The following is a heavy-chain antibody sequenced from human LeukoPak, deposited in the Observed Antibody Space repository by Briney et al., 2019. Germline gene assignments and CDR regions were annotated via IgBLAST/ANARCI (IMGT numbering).Heavy chain of an antibody. CDR3: ARGGLVRSPRGYFDF. CDR1: GDSVSSNTGG. V-gene: IGHV6-1*01. D-gene: IGHD1-26*01. Sequence: SQTLSLTCAISGDSVSSNTGGWNWIRQSPSRGLEWLGRTYYRSKWYYDYAVSVKSRISINPDTSKNQFSLQLNSVTPDDTAVYYCARGGLVRSPRGYFDFWGQGTLVTVSS. J-gene: IGHJ4*02. CDR2: TYYRSKWYY.